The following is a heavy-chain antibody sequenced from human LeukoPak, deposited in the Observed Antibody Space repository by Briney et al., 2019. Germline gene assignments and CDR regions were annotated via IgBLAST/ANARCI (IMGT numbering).Heavy chain of an antibody. J-gene: IGHJ4*02. CDR1: GGSISSYY. V-gene: IGHV4-59*01. CDR2: IYYSGST. Sequence: SETLSLTSTVSGGSISSYYWSWIRQPPGKGLEWIGYIYYSGSTNYNPSLKSRVTISVDTSKNQFSLKLSSVTAADTAVYYCARAGGFGELLSHFDYWGQGTLVTVSS. D-gene: IGHD3-10*01. CDR3: ARAGGFGELLSHFDY.